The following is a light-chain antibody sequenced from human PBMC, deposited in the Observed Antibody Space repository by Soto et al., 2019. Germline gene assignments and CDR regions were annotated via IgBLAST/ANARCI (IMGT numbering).Light chain of an antibody. V-gene: IGLV2-14*03. CDR1: SSDVGGYNF. Sequence: QSVLTQPASVSGSPGQSITISCTGTSSDVGGYNFVSWYQQHPGEAPKLVMFDVSNRPSGISSRFSGSKSGNTASLTISGLQAEDEAVYYCSSYTSSTTVYVFGAGTKLTVL. CDR3: SSYTSSTTVYV. CDR2: DVS. J-gene: IGLJ1*01.